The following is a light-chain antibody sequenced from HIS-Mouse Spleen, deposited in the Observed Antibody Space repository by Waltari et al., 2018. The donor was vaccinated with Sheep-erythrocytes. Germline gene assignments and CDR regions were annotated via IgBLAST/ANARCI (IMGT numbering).Light chain of an antibody. Sequence: SYELTQPPSVSVSPGQTASITCSGDKLGDKYACWYQQKPGQCPVLVIYQDSKRPSGIPERFYGSNSGNTATLTISGTQAMDEADYYCQAWDSSTAWNVVFGGGTKLTVL. CDR1: KLGDKY. CDR3: QAWDSSTAWNVV. J-gene: IGLJ2*01. CDR2: QDS. V-gene: IGLV3-1*01.